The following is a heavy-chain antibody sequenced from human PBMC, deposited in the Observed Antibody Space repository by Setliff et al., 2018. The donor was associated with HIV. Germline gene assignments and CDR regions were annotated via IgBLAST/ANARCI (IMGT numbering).Heavy chain of an antibody. Sequence: SETLSLTCTVSGDSITSGTYYWSWIRQPAGMRLEWIGHISTSGTTNYNPSLKSRVTISVDTSKNQFSLKLSSVTAADTAVYYCARDGPLEGSYRYYYYYMDVWGKGTTVTVSS. CDR2: ISTSGTT. D-gene: IGHD3-10*01. V-gene: IGHV4-61*09. CDR1: GDSITSGTYY. CDR3: ARDGPLEGSYRYYYYYMDV. J-gene: IGHJ6*03.